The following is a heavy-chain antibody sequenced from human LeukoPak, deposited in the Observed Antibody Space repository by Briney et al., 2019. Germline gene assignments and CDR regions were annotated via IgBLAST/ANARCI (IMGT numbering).Heavy chain of an antibody. Sequence: PGGSLRLSCVASGFTFSDYYMSWIRQAPGKGLGWVSYISSSGSTIYYADSVKGRFTISRDNAKNSLYLQMNSLRAEDTAVYYCAREMEQADGFDIWGQGTMVTVSS. D-gene: IGHD1-26*01. V-gene: IGHV3-11*01. CDR3: AREMEQADGFDI. J-gene: IGHJ3*02. CDR2: ISSSGSTI. CDR1: GFTFSDYY.